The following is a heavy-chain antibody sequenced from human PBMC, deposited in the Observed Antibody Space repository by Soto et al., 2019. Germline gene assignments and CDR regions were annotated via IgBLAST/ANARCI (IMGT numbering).Heavy chain of an antibody. CDR2: IYHSGSN. D-gene: IGHD3-3*01. CDR1: GGSISSGGYS. Sequence: SETLSLTXAVSGGSISSGGYSWSWIRQPPGKGLEWIGYIYHSGSNYYNPSLKSRVTISVDRSKNQFSLKLSSVTAADTAVYYCARNRPFFGHTFDPWGQGTLVTVSS. CDR3: ARNRPFFGHTFDP. J-gene: IGHJ5*02. V-gene: IGHV4-30-2*01.